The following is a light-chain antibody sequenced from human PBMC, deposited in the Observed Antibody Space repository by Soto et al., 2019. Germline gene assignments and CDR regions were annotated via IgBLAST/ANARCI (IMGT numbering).Light chain of an antibody. CDR1: QDISNR. Sequence: DIQMTQSPSSLSASVGDRITITCQASQDISNRLNWYHQKPGKAPKLLIYDASSLESGVPSRFSGSGSGTEFTLTISSLQPDDFATYYCQQYNSYSWTFGQGTKVEIK. CDR2: DAS. V-gene: IGKV1-5*01. CDR3: QQYNSYSWT. J-gene: IGKJ1*01.